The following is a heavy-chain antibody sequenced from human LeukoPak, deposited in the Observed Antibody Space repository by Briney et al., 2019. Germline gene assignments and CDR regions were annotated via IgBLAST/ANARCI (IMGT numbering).Heavy chain of an antibody. Sequence: GGSLRLSCSASGFTFSSYAMHWVRQAPGKGLEYVSAISSNGGSTYYADSMKGRFTISRDNSQNTLYLQMSSLRAEDTAVYYCVRSRIPGWFDPWGQGTLVTVSS. V-gene: IGHV3-64D*06. CDR1: GFTFSSYA. D-gene: IGHD1-14*01. CDR3: VRSRIPGWFDP. CDR2: ISSNGGST. J-gene: IGHJ5*02.